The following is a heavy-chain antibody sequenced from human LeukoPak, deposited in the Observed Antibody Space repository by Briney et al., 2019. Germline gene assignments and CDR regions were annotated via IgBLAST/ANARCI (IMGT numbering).Heavy chain of an antibody. CDR2: ITESGGTE. Sequence: PGGSLRLSCVGSAFTFSEYSMSWIRQAPGRELEWISSITESGGTEYYADSVKGRFSISRDNAKSALYLQMNSLRAEDTAVYYCARGGYSNYKWFDPWGQGTLVTVSS. J-gene: IGHJ5*02. V-gene: IGHV3-11*01. CDR3: ARGGYSNYKWFDP. D-gene: IGHD4-11*01. CDR1: AFTFSEYS.